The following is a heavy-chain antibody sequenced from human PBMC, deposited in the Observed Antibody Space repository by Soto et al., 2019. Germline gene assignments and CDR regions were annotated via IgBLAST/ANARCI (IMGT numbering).Heavy chain of an antibody. Sequence: QTLSLPCALTRDSVSTNSACWSWVLQSPSRGLEWLGRTYYRSKWYYEYAVSVRGRITINPDTSKNQYSLQLNSVTPEDTAVYFCARGEQYSGRIFDYWGQGTMVTVAS. D-gene: IGHD1-26*01. CDR2: TYYRSKWYY. V-gene: IGHV6-1*01. CDR3: ARGEQYSGRIFDY. CDR1: RDSVSTNSAC. J-gene: IGHJ4*01.